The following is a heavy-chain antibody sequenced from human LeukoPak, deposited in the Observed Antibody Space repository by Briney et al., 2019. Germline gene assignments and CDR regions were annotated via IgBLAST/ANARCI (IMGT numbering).Heavy chain of an antibody. CDR1: GGSISSYY. Sequence: SETLSLTCTVSGGSISSYYWSWIRQPAGKGLEWIGRIYTSGSTNYNPSLKSRVTMSVDASKNHFSLKLCSVTAADTAVYYCARDQGGYSYGYFGYWGQGTLVTVSS. CDR3: ARDQGGYSYGYFGY. CDR2: IYTSGST. J-gene: IGHJ4*02. D-gene: IGHD5-18*01. V-gene: IGHV4-4*07.